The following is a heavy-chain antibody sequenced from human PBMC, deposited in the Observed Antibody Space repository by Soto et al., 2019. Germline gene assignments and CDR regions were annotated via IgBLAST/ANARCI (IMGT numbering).Heavy chain of an antibody. CDR2: IIPIFGTA. J-gene: IGHJ6*02. CDR1: GGTFSSYA. V-gene: IGHV1-69*06. Sequence: GASVKVSCKASGGTFSSYAISWVRQAPGQGLEWMGGIIPIFGTANYAQKFQGRVTITADKSTSTAYMELSSLRSEDTAVYYCARPMWTTVTGDYYYYGMDVWGQGTTVTVSS. D-gene: IGHD4-4*01. CDR3: ARPMWTTVTGDYYYYGMDV.